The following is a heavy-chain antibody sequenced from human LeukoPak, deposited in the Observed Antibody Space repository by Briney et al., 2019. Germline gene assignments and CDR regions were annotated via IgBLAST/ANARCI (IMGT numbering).Heavy chain of an antibody. CDR2: IYYSGST. J-gene: IGHJ5*02. CDR1: GGSISSYY. Sequence: SETLSLTCTVSGGSISSYYWSWIRQPPGKGLEWIGYIYYSGSTNYNPSLKSRVTISVDTSKNQFSLKLSSVTAADTAVYYCARQSGIAVAGRQIDWFDPWGQGTLVTVSS. CDR3: ARQSGIAVAGRQIDWFDP. V-gene: IGHV4-59*08. D-gene: IGHD6-19*01.